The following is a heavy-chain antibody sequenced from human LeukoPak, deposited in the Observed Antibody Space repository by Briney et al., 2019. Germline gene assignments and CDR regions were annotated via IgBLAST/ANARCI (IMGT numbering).Heavy chain of an antibody. Sequence: SETLSLTCTVSGGSISSYYWSWIRQPPGEGLEWIGYIYYSGSTNYNPSLKSRVTISVDTSKNQFSLKLSSVTAADTAVYYCVRSGPYWNYYGMDVWGQGTTVTASS. CDR1: GGSISSYY. CDR3: VRSGPYWNYYGMDV. J-gene: IGHJ6*02. D-gene: IGHD2-8*02. V-gene: IGHV4-59*01. CDR2: IYYSGST.